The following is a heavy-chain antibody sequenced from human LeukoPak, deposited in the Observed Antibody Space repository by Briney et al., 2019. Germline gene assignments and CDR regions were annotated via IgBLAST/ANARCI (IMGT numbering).Heavy chain of an antibody. J-gene: IGHJ4*02. CDR1: GYTFTSDG. Sequence: ASVKVSCKASGYTFTSDGISWVRQAPGQGLEWMGWISAYNGNTNYAQKLQGRVTMTTDTSTSTAYMELRSLRSDDTAVYYCARDLGFYCSGGSCYPDYWGQGTLVTVSS. CDR2: ISAYNGNT. CDR3: ARDLGFYCSGGSCYPDY. D-gene: IGHD2-15*01. V-gene: IGHV1-18*01.